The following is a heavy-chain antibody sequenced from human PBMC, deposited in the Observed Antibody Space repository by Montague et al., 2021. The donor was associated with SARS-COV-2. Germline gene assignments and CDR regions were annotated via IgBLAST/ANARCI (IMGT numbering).Heavy chain of an antibody. Sequence: SLRLSCAASGFTVSSNYMSWVRQAPGKGLEWVAVISYDGSNKYYADSVKGRFTISRDNSKNTLYLQMNSLRAEDTAVYYCAREDIVVVPAARDWFDPWGQGTLVTVSS. CDR1: GFTVSSNY. V-gene: IGHV3-30-3*01. CDR2: ISYDGSNK. J-gene: IGHJ5*02. CDR3: AREDIVVVPAARDWFDP. D-gene: IGHD2-2*01.